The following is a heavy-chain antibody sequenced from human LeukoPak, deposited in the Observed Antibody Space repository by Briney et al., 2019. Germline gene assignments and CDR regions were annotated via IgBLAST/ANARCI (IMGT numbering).Heavy chain of an antibody. D-gene: IGHD3-22*01. V-gene: IGHV3-7*01. CDR2: IKQDGSEK. CDR3: ARGGYYDSSAIDY. J-gene: IGHJ4*02. Sequence: GGSLRLSCAASGFRFSTYWMNWVRQAPGKGLEWVATIKQDGSEKYYVDSVKGRFTISRDNAENSLYLQMNALRAEDTAVYYCARGGYYDSSAIDYWGQGTLVTVSS. CDR1: GFRFSTYW.